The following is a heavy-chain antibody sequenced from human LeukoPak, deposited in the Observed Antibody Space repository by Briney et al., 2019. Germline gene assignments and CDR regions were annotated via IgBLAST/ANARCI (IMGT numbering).Heavy chain of an antibody. CDR2: ISNTGGRT. CDR1: GFTFTSYT. CDR3: AKRMGYDFGHFDY. J-gene: IGHJ4*02. D-gene: IGHD2/OR15-2a*01. Sequence: GGSLRLSCVASGFTFTSYTMTWVRQAPGRGLEWVSAISNTGGRTYYADSVKGRFTISRDNSKNTLYLQMNSLRDDDAGVYYCAKRMGYDFGHFDYWGQGALVTVSS. V-gene: IGHV3-23*01.